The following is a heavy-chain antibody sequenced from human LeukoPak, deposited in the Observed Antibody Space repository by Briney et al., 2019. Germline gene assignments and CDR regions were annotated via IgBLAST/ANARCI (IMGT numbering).Heavy chain of an antibody. CDR3: ARDSLYIAARYDYYYMDV. D-gene: IGHD6-6*01. CDR2: IYYSGST. CDR1: GGSISSSSYY. J-gene: IGHJ6*03. Sequence: MASETLSLTCTVSGGSISSSSYYWSWIRQPPGKGLEWIGYIYYSGSTNYNPSLKSRVTISVDTSKNQFSLKLSSVTAADTAVYYCARDSLYIAARYDYYYMDVWGKGTTVTVSS. V-gene: IGHV4-61*01.